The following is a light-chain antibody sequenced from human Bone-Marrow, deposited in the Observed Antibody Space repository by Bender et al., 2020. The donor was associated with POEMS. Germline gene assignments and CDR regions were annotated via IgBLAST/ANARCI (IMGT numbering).Light chain of an antibody. Sequence: ARITCSGDALPKQYAYWFQQKPGQAPVLVMYKDSERPSGIPERFSGSTSGTTVTLTISGVQAEDEAEYHCQSSDSSGVLRVFGGGTKLTVL. CDR2: KDS. CDR1: ALPKQY. J-gene: IGLJ3*02. CDR3: QSSDSSGVLRV. V-gene: IGLV3-25*01.